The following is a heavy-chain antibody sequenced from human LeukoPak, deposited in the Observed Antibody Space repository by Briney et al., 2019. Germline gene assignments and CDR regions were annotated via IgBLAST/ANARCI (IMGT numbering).Heavy chain of an antibody. CDR1: GDSISSYTAA. V-gene: IGHV6-1*01. CDR2: TYYRSRWLL. D-gene: IGHD3-3*01. CDR3: ARDGDFYGSGTLDS. Sequence: SQTLSLTCVISGDSISSYTAAWNWIRQSPSRGLEWLGRTYYRSRWLLDYAVPVRSRIAINADTSKNRFSVQLASVTPDDTAVYYCARDGDFYGSGTLDSWGQGTLVTVSS. J-gene: IGHJ5*01.